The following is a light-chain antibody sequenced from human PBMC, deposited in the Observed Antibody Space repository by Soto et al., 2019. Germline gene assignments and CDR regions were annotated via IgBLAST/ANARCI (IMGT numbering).Light chain of an antibody. V-gene: IGKV3-20*01. CDR2: GAS. Sequence: EIVLTQSPGTLSSSPGEGVTLSCRASETIRSNYLAWYQKKPGQAPRLLIFGASTRATGIPDKFSGSGSGTDFTLTISSPEPEDFAEYYCQQYGSSPPDTFGPGT. J-gene: IGKJ3*01. CDR3: QQYGSSPPDT. CDR1: ETIRSNY.